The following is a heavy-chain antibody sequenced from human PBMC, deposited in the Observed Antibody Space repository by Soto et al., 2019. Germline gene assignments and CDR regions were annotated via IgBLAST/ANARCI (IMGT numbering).Heavy chain of an antibody. CDR1: GFTFSSYS. D-gene: IGHD2-2*01. Sequence: GGSLRLSCAASGFTFSSYSMSWVRQAPGKGLEWVSYISSGSSTKYYADSVKGRFTISRDNAKNSLYLQMNSLRDEDTAVYYCARLVPAASHFDCWGRGTLVTVCS. CDR3: ARLVPAASHFDC. V-gene: IGHV3-48*02. J-gene: IGHJ4*02. CDR2: ISSGSSTK.